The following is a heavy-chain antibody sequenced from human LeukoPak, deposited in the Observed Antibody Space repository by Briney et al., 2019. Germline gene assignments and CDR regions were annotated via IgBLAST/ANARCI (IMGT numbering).Heavy chain of an antibody. CDR3: AKDGGRRDDY. CDR2: ISGSGGST. Sequence: PGGSLRLSCAASGFTFSSYAMSWVRQAPGKGLEWVSAISGSGGSTYYTDSVKGRFTISRDNSKNTLYLQMNSLRAEDTAIYYCAKDGGRRDDYWGQGTLVTVSS. V-gene: IGHV3-23*01. D-gene: IGHD1-26*01. J-gene: IGHJ4*02. CDR1: GFTFSSYA.